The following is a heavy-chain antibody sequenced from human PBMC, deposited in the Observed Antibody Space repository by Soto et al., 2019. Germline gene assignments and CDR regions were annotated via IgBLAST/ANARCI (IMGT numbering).Heavy chain of an antibody. V-gene: IGHV3-64D*08. Sequence: GGSLRLSCSASGFTFSSYAMHWVRQAPGKGLEYVSAISSNGGSTYYADSVKGRFTISRDNSKNTLYLQMSSLRAEDTAVYYCVKVRDYYDSSGYYYPHGYFDYWGQGTLVTVSS. CDR1: GFTFSSYA. CDR2: ISSNGGST. CDR3: VKVRDYYDSSGYYYPHGYFDY. D-gene: IGHD3-22*01. J-gene: IGHJ4*02.